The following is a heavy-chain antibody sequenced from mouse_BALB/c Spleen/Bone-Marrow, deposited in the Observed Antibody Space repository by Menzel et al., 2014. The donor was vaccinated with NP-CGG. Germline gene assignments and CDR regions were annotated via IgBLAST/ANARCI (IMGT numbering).Heavy chain of an antibody. J-gene: IGHJ1*01. Sequence: EVTLVESGGGLVKPGGSLKLSCAASGFTFSSYAMSWVRQTPEKRLEWVATISSGGSYTYYPDSVKGRFTISRDNAKNTLYLQMSSLRSEDTAMFYCARGGGYDWYFDVWGAGTTVTVSS. CDR1: GFTFSSYA. V-gene: IGHV5-9-1*01. D-gene: IGHD2-2*01. CDR3: ARGGGYDWYFDV. CDR2: ISSGGSYT.